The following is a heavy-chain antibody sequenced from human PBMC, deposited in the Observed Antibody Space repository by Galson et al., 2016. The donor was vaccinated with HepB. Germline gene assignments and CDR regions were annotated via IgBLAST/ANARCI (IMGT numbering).Heavy chain of an antibody. CDR2: IYWDDDK. CDR3: AHSRRIAMVRGATGYYFMDV. D-gene: IGHD3-10*01. CDR1: GFSLNSYSVG. Sequence: PALVKPTQTLTLTCTFSGFSLNSYSVGVGWMRQPPGKAPEWLALIYWDDDKGYSPSLESRLSITKDTSKNQVVLTLTNMDPVDTATYYCAHSRRIAMVRGATGYYFMDVWGQGTAVTVSS. J-gene: IGHJ6*02. V-gene: IGHV2-5*02.